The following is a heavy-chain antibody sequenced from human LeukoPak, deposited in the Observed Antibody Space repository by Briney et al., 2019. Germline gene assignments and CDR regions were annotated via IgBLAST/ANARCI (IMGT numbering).Heavy chain of an antibody. J-gene: IGHJ4*02. CDR1: GFTFSSYA. D-gene: IGHD6-13*01. CDR2: ISSNGGST. V-gene: IGHV3-64*01. CDR3: ARARRYSSSRYYFDY. Sequence: GGSLRLSCAASGFTFSSYAMHWVRQAPGKGLEYVSGISSNGGSTYYANSVKGRFTISRDNSKNTLYLQMGSLRAEDMAVYYCARARRYSSSRYYFDYWGQGTLVTVSS.